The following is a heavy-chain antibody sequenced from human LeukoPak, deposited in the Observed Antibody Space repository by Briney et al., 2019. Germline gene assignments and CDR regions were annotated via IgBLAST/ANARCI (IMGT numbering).Heavy chain of an antibody. D-gene: IGHD5-24*01. CDR3: AKDDGWVQYAN. Sequence: GGSLRLSCAASGFTFSRYWMSWVRQAPGKGLEWVANIKQDGSEKYYVDSVKGRFTISRDNAKNTLYLQINSLRAEDTAVYYCAKDDGWVQYANWGQGTLVTASS. CDR2: IKQDGSEK. V-gene: IGHV3-7*03. J-gene: IGHJ4*02. CDR1: GFTFSRYW.